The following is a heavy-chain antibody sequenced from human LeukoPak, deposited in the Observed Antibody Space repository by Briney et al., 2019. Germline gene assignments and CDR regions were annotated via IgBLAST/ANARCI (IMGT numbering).Heavy chain of an antibody. CDR1: GDSIRKDNW. Sequence: SGTLSLTCSVSGDSIRKDNWWTWVRRSPGKGLEWLGEIYDSGKTNYHPSLRSRIAISIDTAKRQFSLELTAVTAADTTVYYCASHYSGYIDYWGQGTLVTVSS. CDR2: IYDSGKT. J-gene: IGHJ4*02. CDR3: ASHYSGYIDY. V-gene: IGHV4-4*02. D-gene: IGHD5-12*01.